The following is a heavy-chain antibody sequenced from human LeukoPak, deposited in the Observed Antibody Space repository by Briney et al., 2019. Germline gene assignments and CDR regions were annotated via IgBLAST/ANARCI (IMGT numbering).Heavy chain of an antibody. CDR1: GFTFSNYW. CDR2: IKHDGSIA. CDR3: AKSDWFDP. J-gene: IGHJ5*02. Sequence: GESLRLSCATSGFTFSNYWMSWLRHAPGKGLVWVSRIKHDGSIATYAESVKGRFTISRDNARNTLYLQMNSLRVDDTAVYYCAKSDWFDPWGRGTLVTVSS. V-gene: IGHV3-74*03.